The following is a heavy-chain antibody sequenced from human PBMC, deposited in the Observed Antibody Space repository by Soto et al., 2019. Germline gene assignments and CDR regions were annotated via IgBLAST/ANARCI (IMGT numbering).Heavy chain of an antibody. Sequence: GASVKVSCKASGYTFTSYYISWVRQAPGQGLEWMGWISAYNDNTNYAQKLQGRVTMTTDTSTSTAYMELRSLRSDDTAVYYCARGGYDPLRSKYYYYGLDVWGQGTTVTVSS. CDR2: ISAYNDNT. V-gene: IGHV1-18*01. CDR1: GYTFTSYY. D-gene: IGHD5-12*01. J-gene: IGHJ6*02. CDR3: ARGGYDPLRSKYYYYGLDV.